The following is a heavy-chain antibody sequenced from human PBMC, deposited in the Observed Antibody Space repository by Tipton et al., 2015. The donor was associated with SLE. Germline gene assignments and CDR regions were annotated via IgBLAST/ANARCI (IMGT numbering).Heavy chain of an antibody. CDR2: ISYTGST. Sequence: TLSLTCAVSGGSVSSSSYYWGWVRQSPGKGLEWIGSISYTGSTYYNPSLKSRVNIHIDTSKNQFSLRLSSVIAADTAVYYCARQLRDWNQDFWRGYSHFESWGQGTLVTVSS. V-gene: IGHV4-39*01. CDR1: GGSVSSSSYY. CDR3: ARQLRDWNQDFWRGYSHFES. J-gene: IGHJ4*02. D-gene: IGHD3-3*01.